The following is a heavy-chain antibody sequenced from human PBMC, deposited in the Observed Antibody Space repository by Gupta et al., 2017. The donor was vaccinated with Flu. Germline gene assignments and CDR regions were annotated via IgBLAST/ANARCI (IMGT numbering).Heavy chain of an antibody. D-gene: IGHD3-10*01. V-gene: IGHV1-3*04. Sequence: QFQLVQSGAEVKKPGASLKVSCKASGYIFTSYVIHWVRQDPGQRLEWMGSMNTRNGNTKFSQSFQGRVTITGDTSARKAYMELSSLRSEDTAVYFCARGAMYNTMALVSGGKGTLVSVSS. CDR2: MNTRNGNT. CDR1: GYIFTSYV. J-gene: IGHJ3*02. CDR3: ARGAMYNTMALVS.